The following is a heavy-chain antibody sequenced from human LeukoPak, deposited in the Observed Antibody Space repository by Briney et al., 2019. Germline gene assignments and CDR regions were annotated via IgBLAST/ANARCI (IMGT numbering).Heavy chain of an antibody. CDR3: ASGGVLTYYYGSGCVDY. CDR1: GGSFSGYY. J-gene: IGHJ4*02. CDR2: INHSGST. D-gene: IGHD3-10*01. Sequence: SETLSLTCAVYGGSFSGYYWSWIRQPPGKGLEWIGEINHSGSTNYNPSLKSRVTISVDTSKNQFSLKLSSVTAADTAVYYCASGGVLTYYYGSGCVDYWGQGTLVTVSS. V-gene: IGHV4-34*01.